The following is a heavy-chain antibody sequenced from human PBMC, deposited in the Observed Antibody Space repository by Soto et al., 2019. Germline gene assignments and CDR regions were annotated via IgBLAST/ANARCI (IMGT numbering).Heavy chain of an antibody. CDR2: IYYSGSA. CDR3: ARRRDGCTSTSCYYFDY. V-gene: IGHV4-61*01. J-gene: IGHJ4*02. CDR1: AGSVSSGSYD. Sequence: SETLSLTCTVSAGSVSSGSYDWSWIRQPPGRGLEWVGYIYYSGSANYNPSLKSRVTISVDTSKNQFSLMLSSVTAADTAVYYCARRRDGCTSTSCYYFDYWGQGTLVTVSS. D-gene: IGHD2-2*01.